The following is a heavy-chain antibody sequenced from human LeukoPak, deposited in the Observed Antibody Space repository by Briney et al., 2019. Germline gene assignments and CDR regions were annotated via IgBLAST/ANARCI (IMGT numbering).Heavy chain of an antibody. Sequence: GRTLRLSCEASGFNFRDYGMNWVRQAPGKGLEWVSGITASARTTYYADSVKGRFTIYSDNSKNTLSLQMSSLRAEDTAVYYCAKRPSIIVGVSNWFDPWGQGTLVTVSS. D-gene: IGHD1-26*01. CDR3: AKRPSIIVGVSNWFDP. CDR2: ITASARTT. J-gene: IGHJ5*02. CDR1: GFNFRDYG. V-gene: IGHV3-23*01.